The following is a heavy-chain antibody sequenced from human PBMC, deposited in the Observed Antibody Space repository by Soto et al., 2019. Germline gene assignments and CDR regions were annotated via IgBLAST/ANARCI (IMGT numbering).Heavy chain of an antibody. Sequence: SETLSLTCTVSGGSISNYYWSWIRQIPGKGLEWIGYIYYSGSTNYNPSLKSRVTISVDTSKNQFSLKLSSVTAADTAVYYCARERIAAVWGQGTTVPVSS. CDR3: ARERIAAV. J-gene: IGHJ6*02. V-gene: IGHV4-59*01. D-gene: IGHD6-25*01. CDR1: GGSISNYY. CDR2: IYYSGST.